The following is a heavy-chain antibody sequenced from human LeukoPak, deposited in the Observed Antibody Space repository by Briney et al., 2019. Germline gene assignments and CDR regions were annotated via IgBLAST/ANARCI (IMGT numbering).Heavy chain of an antibody. J-gene: IGHJ4*02. Sequence: ASVKVSCKASGYTFTSYGISWVRQAPGQGLEWMGWISAYNGNTNYAQKLQGRVTVTTDTSTSTAYMELRSLRSDDTAVYYCARVGHILTGYPYYFDYWGQGTLVTVSS. CDR1: GYTFTSYG. V-gene: IGHV1-18*01. CDR2: ISAYNGNT. D-gene: IGHD3-9*01. CDR3: ARVGHILTGYPYYFDY.